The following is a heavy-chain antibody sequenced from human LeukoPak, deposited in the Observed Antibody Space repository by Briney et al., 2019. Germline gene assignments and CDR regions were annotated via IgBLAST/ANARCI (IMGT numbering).Heavy chain of an antibody. J-gene: IGHJ3*02. CDR2: IYTSGST. CDR3: ARHQRSYEAFDI. CDR1: GGSISSYY. Sequence: SETLSLTCTVSGGSISSYYWSWIRQPAGKGLEWIGRIYTSGSTNYNPSLKSRVTMSADTSKNQFSLKLSSVTAADTAVYYCARHQRSYEAFDIWGQGTMVTVSS. D-gene: IGHD3-3*01. V-gene: IGHV4-4*07.